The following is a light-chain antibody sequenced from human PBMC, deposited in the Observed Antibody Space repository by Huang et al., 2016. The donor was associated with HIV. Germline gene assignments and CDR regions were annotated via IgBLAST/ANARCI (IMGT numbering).Light chain of an antibody. CDR3: QQYNNWPPGT. Sequence: EIVMTQSPATLSVSPGERATLSCRASQSVSSNLAWYQQKPGQAPRLLIYGASTRATGIPARVSGSGSGTEFTLTISSLQSEDFAVYYCQQYNNWPPGTFGPGTKVDIK. V-gene: IGKV3-15*01. J-gene: IGKJ3*01. CDR1: QSVSSN. CDR2: GAS.